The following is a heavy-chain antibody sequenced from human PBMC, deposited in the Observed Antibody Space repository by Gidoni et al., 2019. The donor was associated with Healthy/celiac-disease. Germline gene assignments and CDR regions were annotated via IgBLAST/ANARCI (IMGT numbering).Heavy chain of an antibody. D-gene: IGHD2-2*01. CDR1: GYTFTSYY. CDR2: SNPSGGST. Sequence: QVQLVQSGAEVKKPGASVKVSCKASGYTFTSYYMHWVRQAPGQGIEWMGISNPSGGSTSYAQKFQGRVTMTRDTSTSTVYMELSSLRSEDTAVYYCARNPIYCSSTSCPNYYYYYMDVWGKGTTVTVSS. V-gene: IGHV1-46*03. CDR3: ARNPIYCSSTSCPNYYYYYMDV. J-gene: IGHJ6*03.